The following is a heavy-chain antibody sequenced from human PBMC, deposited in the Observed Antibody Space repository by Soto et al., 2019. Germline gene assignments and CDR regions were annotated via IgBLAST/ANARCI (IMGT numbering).Heavy chain of an antibody. Sequence: GGSLRLSCAASGFTFSDYGMHWVRQAPGEGLQWVAVIWFDVSNEHYADSVKGRFTISRDNSKNTLYLQMYSLRAGDTAVYYCAKDRIGLENAFDIWGQGTMVTVSS. V-gene: IGHV3-33*06. J-gene: IGHJ3*02. D-gene: IGHD1-1*01. CDR1: GFTFSDYG. CDR2: IWFDVSNE. CDR3: AKDRIGLENAFDI.